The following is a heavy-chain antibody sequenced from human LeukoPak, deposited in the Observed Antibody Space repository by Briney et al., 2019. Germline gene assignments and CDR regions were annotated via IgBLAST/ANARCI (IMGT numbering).Heavy chain of an antibody. J-gene: IGHJ4*02. CDR1: GGSFSGYY. Sequence: SETLSLTCAVYGGSFSGYYWSWIRQPPGKGLEWIGEINHSGSTNYNPSLKSRVTISVDTSKNQFSLKLGSVTAADTAVYYCAREGSGWNNNNYYFDYWGQGTLVTVSS. D-gene: IGHD6-19*01. CDR2: INHSGST. CDR3: AREGSGWNNNNYYFDY. V-gene: IGHV4-34*01.